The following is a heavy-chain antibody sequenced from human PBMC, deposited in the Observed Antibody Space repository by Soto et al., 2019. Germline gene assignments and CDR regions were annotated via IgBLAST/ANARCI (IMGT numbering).Heavy chain of an antibody. V-gene: IGHV3-30-3*01. Sequence: GGSLRLSCAASGFTFSSYAMHWVRQAPGKGLEWVAVISYDGSNKYYADSVKGRFTISRDNSKNTLYLQMNSLRAEDTAVYYCASAASSSGWYYPQGGTDYWGQGTLVTVSS. CDR1: GFTFSSYA. J-gene: IGHJ4*02. CDR3: ASAASSSGWYYPQGGTDY. CDR2: ISYDGSNK. D-gene: IGHD6-19*01.